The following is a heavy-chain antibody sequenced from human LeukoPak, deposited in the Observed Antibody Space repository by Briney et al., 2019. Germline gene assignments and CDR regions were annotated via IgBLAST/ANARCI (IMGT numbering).Heavy chain of an antibody. D-gene: IGHD5-18*01. J-gene: IGHJ4*02. CDR2: IYYSGST. Sequence: TTSETLSLTCTVSGGSISSYYWSWIRQPPGKGLEWIGYIYYSGSTNYNPSLKSRVTISVDTSKNQSSLKLSSVTAADTAVYYCARGDVDTAMVDYWGQGTLVTVSS. CDR1: GGSISSYY. V-gene: IGHV4-59*01. CDR3: ARGDVDTAMVDY.